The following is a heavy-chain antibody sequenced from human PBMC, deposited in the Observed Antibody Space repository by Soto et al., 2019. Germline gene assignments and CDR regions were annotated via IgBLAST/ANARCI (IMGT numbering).Heavy chain of an antibody. CDR1: GGSISSGGYY. V-gene: IGHV4-61*08. CDR3: ARAFGSTMPSLF. CDR2: IYYSGST. Sequence: SETLSLTCTDSGGSISSGGYYWSWIRQHPGKGLEWIGYIYYSGSTNYNPSLKSRVTMSIDTSKNQFSLKLSSVTAADTAVYYCARAFGSTMPSLFWGQGTLVAVSS. J-gene: IGHJ4*02. D-gene: IGHD2-2*01.